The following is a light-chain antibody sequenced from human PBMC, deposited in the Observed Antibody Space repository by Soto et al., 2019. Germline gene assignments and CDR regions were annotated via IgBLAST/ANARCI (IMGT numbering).Light chain of an antibody. V-gene: IGLV1-51*01. Sequence: QSVLTQPPSVSAAPGQTVTISCSGSSSNIGNNYVSWYQQVPGAAPKLLIYHNNKRPSGIPDRFSGSKSGTSGALGITGLQTGDEADYYCGTWDSSLSAWVFGGGTKMTVL. CDR2: HNN. CDR1: SSNIGNNY. J-gene: IGLJ3*02. CDR3: GTWDSSLSAWV.